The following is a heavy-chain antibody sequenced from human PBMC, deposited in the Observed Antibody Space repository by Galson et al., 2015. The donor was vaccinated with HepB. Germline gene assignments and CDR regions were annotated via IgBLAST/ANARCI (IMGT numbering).Heavy chain of an antibody. V-gene: IGHV3-23*01. Sequence: SLRLSCAASGFTFSSYAMSWVRQAPGKGLEWVSAISGSGGSTYYADSVKGRFTISRDNSKNTLYLQMNSLRAEDTAVYYCAKFGKWELLLSDIDYWGQGTLVTVSS. D-gene: IGHD1-26*01. J-gene: IGHJ4*02. CDR3: AKFGKWELLLSDIDY. CDR1: GFTFSSYA. CDR2: ISGSGGST.